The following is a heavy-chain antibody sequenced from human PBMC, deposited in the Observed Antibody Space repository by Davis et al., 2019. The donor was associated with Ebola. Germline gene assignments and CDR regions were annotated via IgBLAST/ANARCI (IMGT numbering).Heavy chain of an antibody. CDR2: INHSGST. CDR1: GGSFSGYY. Sequence: MPSETLSLTCAVYGGSFSGYYWSWIRQPPGKGLAWLGEINHSGSTNYNPSLKSRVTISVDTSKNQFSLKLSSVTAADTAVYYCARGAPWGVRSWGQGTLVTVSS. CDR3: ARGAPWGVRS. J-gene: IGHJ4*02. D-gene: IGHD3-10*01. V-gene: IGHV4-34*09.